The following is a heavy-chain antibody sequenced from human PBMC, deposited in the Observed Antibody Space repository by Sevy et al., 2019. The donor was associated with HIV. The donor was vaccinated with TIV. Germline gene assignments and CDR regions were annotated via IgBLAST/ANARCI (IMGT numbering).Heavy chain of an antibody. V-gene: IGHV3-30-3*01. J-gene: IGHJ4*02. CDR1: GFTFSSYA. CDR3: AGDYYGSGSYLFDY. Sequence: GGSLRLSCAASGFTFSSYAMHWVRQAPGKGLEWVAVISYDGSNKYYADSVKGRFTISRDNSKNTLYLQMNSLRAEDTAVYYCAGDYYGSGSYLFDYWGPGTLVTVSS. D-gene: IGHD3-10*01. CDR2: ISYDGSNK.